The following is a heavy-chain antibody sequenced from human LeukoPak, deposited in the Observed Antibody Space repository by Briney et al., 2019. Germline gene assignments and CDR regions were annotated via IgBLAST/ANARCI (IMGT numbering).Heavy chain of an antibody. D-gene: IGHD4-17*01. J-gene: IGHJ4*02. Sequence: SVKVSCKASGGTFSSYAISWGRQAPGQGRGWMGGIIPIFGTANYAQKLQGRVTIPKHESTSTAYMELSSLRSQDTAVYYCIASTVTTDYWGQGTLVTVSS. CDR2: IIPIFGTA. V-gene: IGHV1-69*05. CDR3: IASTVTTDY. CDR1: GGTFSSYA.